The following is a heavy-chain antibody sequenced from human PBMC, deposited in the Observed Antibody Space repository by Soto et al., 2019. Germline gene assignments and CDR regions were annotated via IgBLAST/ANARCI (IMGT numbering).Heavy chain of an antibody. CDR3: ARGRGYSYGLDP. CDR1: GDSISSINNY. D-gene: IGHD5-18*01. Sequence: QVQLQESGPGLVKPSQTLSLTCTVSGDSISSINNYWSWIRQPPGEVLEWIGFISYSGTTSYSPSLKSRVAISLDTSNNQFSLSLNYVTAADTAVYYCARGRGYSYGLDPWGQGSLVTVSS. CDR2: ISYSGTT. V-gene: IGHV4-30-4*01. J-gene: IGHJ5*02.